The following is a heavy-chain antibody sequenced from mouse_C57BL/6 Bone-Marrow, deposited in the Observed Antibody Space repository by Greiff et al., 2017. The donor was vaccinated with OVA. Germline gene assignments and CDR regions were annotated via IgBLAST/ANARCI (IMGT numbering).Heavy chain of an antibody. V-gene: IGHV7-3*01. J-gene: IGHJ3*01. CDR1: GFTFTDYY. D-gene: IGHD1-1*01. CDR3: AGPPPYYGSSPWFAY. Sequence: EVKLVESGGGLVQPGGSLSLSCAASGFTFTDYYMSWVRQPPGQALEWLGFIRHKANGYTTEYSASVKGRLTISRDNSQSILYLQMNSLRAEDNATYYCAGPPPYYGSSPWFAYWGQGTLVTVSA. CDR2: IRHKANGYTT.